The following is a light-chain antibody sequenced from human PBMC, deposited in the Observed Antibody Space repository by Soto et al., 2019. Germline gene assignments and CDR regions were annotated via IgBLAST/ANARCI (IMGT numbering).Light chain of an antibody. CDR2: AAS. CDR3: QQLNSYQWT. Sequence: DIQLTQSPSFLSASVGDRVTITCRASQGISSSLAWYQQKPGKAPKVLIHAASTLQSGVPSRFSGSGSGTEFTLTISSLQPEDFATYYCQQLNSYQWTFGQGTKVEIK. V-gene: IGKV1-9*01. J-gene: IGKJ1*01. CDR1: QGISSS.